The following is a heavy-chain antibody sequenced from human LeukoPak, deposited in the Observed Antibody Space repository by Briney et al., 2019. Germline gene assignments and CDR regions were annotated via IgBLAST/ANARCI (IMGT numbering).Heavy chain of an antibody. CDR2: IYYSGST. CDR1: GGSISSSSYY. D-gene: IGHD3-10*01. J-gene: IGHJ4*02. V-gene: IGHV4-39*07. Sequence: PSETLSLTCTVSGGSISSSSYYWGWIRQPPGKGLEWIGSIYYSGSTYYNPSLKSRVTISVDTSKNQFSLKLSSVTAADTAVYYCARRPRGYYGSGTSYFDYWGQGTLVTVSS. CDR3: ARRPRGYYGSGTSYFDY.